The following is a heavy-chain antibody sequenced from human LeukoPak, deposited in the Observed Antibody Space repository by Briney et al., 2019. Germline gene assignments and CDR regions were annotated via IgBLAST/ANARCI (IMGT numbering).Heavy chain of an antibody. CDR2: ISGSGGST. Sequence: PGGSLRLSCAASGFTFSSYAMSWVRQAPGKGLEWVSAISGSGGSTYYVDSVKGRFTISRDNSKNTLYLQMNSLRAEDTAVYHCAKDRVGVAAFDYWGQGTLVTVSS. J-gene: IGHJ4*02. CDR3: AKDRVGVAAFDY. V-gene: IGHV3-23*01. CDR1: GFTFSSYA. D-gene: IGHD3-3*01.